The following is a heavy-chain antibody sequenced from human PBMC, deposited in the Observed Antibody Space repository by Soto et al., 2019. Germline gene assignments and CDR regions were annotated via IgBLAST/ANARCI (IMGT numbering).Heavy chain of an antibody. CDR1: GGSISSYS. Sequence: SETLSLTCTVSGGSISSYSWSWIRQPPGKGLEWIGYIYYSGTTNYNPSLKSRVTISVDTSKNQFSLKLSSVTAADTAVYFCAGHAAVTESYFDYWGPGTLVTVSS. D-gene: IGHD2-15*01. V-gene: IGHV4-59*08. CDR3: AGHAAVTESYFDY. J-gene: IGHJ4*02. CDR2: IYYSGTT.